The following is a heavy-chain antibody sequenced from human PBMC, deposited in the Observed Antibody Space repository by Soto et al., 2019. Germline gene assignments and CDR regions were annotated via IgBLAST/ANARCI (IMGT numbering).Heavy chain of an antibody. J-gene: IGHJ5*02. V-gene: IGHV3-30-3*01. CDR3: ARRSPLGYCSGGSRQPRVDNSFDP. CDR1: GFTFSSYA. CDR2: ISYDGSNK. D-gene: IGHD2-15*01. Sequence: GGSLRLSCAASGFTFSSYAMHWVRQAPGKGLEWVAVISYDGSNKYYADSVKGRFTISRDNTKNTLYMQMNDLRAKDTAVYCCARRSPLGYCSGGSRQPRVDNSFDPWGQGTLVTVSS.